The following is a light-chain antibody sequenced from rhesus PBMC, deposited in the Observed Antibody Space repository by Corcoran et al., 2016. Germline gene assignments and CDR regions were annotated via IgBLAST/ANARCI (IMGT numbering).Light chain of an antibody. J-gene: IGKJ2*01. CDR3: QQYSNWYS. CDR1: QSVSSY. CDR2: GAS. V-gene: IGKV3S9*01. Sequence: EIVMTQSPATLSLSPGERATLSCRASQSVSSYVAWYQQKPEQAPRLLIYGASRRATGIPDRFSGSGSGTDFPRTISRLEPEDFAVYYCQQYSNWYSFGQGTKVEIK.